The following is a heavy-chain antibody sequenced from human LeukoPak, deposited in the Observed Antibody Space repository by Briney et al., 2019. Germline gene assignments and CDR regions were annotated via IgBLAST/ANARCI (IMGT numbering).Heavy chain of an antibody. J-gene: IGHJ4*02. V-gene: IGHV3-23*01. CDR1: GFTFSTYG. CDR2: ISAGGGNT. D-gene: IGHD1-14*01. CDR3: AKEYSVRNQFDY. Sequence: GGSLRLSCAASGFTFSTYGMNWVRQAPGKRLEWVSAISAGGGNTYYADSVKGRFTISRDNSKNTLFLEMNSLRAEDTAVYYCAKEYSVRNQFDYWGQGTLVAVSS.